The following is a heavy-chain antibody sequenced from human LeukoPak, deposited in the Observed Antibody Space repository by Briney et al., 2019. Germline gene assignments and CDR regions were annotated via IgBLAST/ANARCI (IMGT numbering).Heavy chain of an antibody. CDR2: ISSSSSYI. J-gene: IGHJ4*02. Sequence: PGGSLRLSCAASGFTFSSYSMNWVRQAPGKGLEWVSSISSSSSYIYYADSVKGRFTISRDNAKNSLYLQMNSLRAEDTAVYYCARDTAAVASGLDYWGQGTLVTVSS. D-gene: IGHD6-19*01. V-gene: IGHV3-21*01. CDR1: GFTFSSYS. CDR3: ARDTAAVASGLDY.